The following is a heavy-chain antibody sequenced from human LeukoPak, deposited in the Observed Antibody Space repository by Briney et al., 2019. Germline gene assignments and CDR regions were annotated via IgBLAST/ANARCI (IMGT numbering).Heavy chain of an antibody. D-gene: IGHD3-16*01. CDR1: GFTFGESW. CDR3: ATYTHWVAGDV. V-gene: IGHV3-7*01. J-gene: IGHJ6*02. CDR2: MNQDGSEK. Sequence: PGGSLRLSCAASGFTFGESWISWVRQAPGKGLEWVANMNQDGSEKDYVDSVKGRFTISRDNARESLYLQMSSLRAEDTAVYYCATYTHWVAGDVWGHGTTVTVSS.